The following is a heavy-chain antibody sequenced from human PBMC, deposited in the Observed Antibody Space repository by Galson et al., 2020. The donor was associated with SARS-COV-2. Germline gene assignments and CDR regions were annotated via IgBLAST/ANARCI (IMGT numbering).Heavy chain of an antibody. J-gene: IGHJ4*02. D-gene: IGHD3-10*01. Sequence: SETLSLTCTVSSDSISSGGYYWSWIRQHPEKGLEWVGYIFYSGGTNYNPSLKSRVTVSVDTSKNQCSLKLSSVTAADTAVYYCARDGGYGSGTYYLPYWGQGTLVTVSS. CDR2: IFYSGGT. V-gene: IGHV4-31*03. CDR3: ARDGGYGSGTYYLPY. CDR1: SDSISSGGYY.